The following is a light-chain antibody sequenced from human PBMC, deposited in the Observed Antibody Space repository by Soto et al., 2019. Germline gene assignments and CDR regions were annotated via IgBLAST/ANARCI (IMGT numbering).Light chain of an antibody. Sequence: EVVMTQSPATVSVSPGEGVTLSCRASQTISNDLAWYQQKPGQAPRLLIYGASTRATGVPARFSGGGSGTEFTLTISSLQSDDFATYHCQQYNRYSLTFGGGTKVEIK. J-gene: IGKJ4*01. V-gene: IGKV3-15*01. CDR2: GAS. CDR3: QQYNRYSLT. CDR1: QTISND.